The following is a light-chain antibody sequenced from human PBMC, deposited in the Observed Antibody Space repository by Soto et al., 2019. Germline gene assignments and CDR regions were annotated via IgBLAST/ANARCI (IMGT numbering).Light chain of an antibody. CDR1: QGITND. Sequence: AIPMTQSPSTLPASVGDRVTIICRASQGITNDLSWYQQKPGKAPKLLIYAASTLQYGVPSRFSGSGSGTDFTLTISSLQPEDFATYYCLQDYSYPRTFGQGTKVEIK. CDR2: AAS. J-gene: IGKJ1*01. CDR3: LQDYSYPRT. V-gene: IGKV1-6*01.